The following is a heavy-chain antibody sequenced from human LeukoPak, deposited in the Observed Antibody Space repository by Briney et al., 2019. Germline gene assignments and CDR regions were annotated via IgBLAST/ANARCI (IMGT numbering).Heavy chain of an antibody. D-gene: IGHD1-1*01. CDR1: GFTFSSHG. V-gene: IGHV3-23*01. CDR3: AKDQGKTGTTEDWFDP. J-gene: IGHJ5*02. CDR2: ISGSGGST. Sequence: GGSLRLSCAASGFTFSSHGMNWVRQAPGKGLEWVSAISGSGGSTYYADSVKGRFTISRDNSKNTLYLQMNSLRAEDTAVYYCAKDQGKTGTTEDWFDPWGQGTLVTVSS.